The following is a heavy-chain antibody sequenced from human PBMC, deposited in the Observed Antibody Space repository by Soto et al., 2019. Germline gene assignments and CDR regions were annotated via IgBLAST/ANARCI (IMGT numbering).Heavy chain of an antibody. CDR2: IIPIFDTA. V-gene: IGHV1-69*13. J-gene: IGHJ3*02. CDR1: GGTFSSYA. CDR3: ARDYDNYDSSGYYYPTFGAFDI. D-gene: IGHD3-22*01. Sequence: SVKVSCKASGGTFSSYAISWVRQAPGQGLEWMGGIIPIFDTADYAQKFQGRVTITADESTNTAYMELSSLRSEDTAVYYCARDYDNYDSSGYYYPTFGAFDIWGQGTMVTVSS.